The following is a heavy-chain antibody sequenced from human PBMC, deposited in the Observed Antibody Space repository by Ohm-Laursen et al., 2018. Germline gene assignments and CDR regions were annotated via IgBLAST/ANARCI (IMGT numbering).Heavy chain of an antibody. CDR3: ARAHVESGDFWSGYYLSYYFDY. J-gene: IGHJ4*02. Sequence: SDTLSLTCPVSGYSISSGYYWGWIRQPPGKGLEWIGSIYHSGSTYYNPSLKSRVTISVDTSKNQFSLKLSSVTAADTAVYYCARAHVESGDFWSGYYLSYYFDYWGQGTLVTVSS. CDR1: GYSISSGYY. D-gene: IGHD3-3*01. CDR2: IYHSGST. V-gene: IGHV4-38-2*02.